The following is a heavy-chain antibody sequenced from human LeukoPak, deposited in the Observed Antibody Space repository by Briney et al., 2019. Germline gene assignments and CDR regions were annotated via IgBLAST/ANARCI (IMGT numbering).Heavy chain of an antibody. J-gene: IGHJ4*02. CDR3: ASSVVVPAAIDY. V-gene: IGHV3-30*02. Sequence: PGGSLRLSCAASGFTFSSYGMHWVRQAPGKGLEWVAFIRYDGSNKYYADSVKGRFTISRDNSKNTLYLQMNSLRAGDTAVYYCASSVVVPAAIDYWGQGTLVTVSS. CDR1: GFTFSSYG. D-gene: IGHD2-2*01. CDR2: IRYDGSNK.